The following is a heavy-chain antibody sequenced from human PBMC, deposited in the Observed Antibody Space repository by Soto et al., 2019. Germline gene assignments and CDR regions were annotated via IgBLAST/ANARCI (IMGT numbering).Heavy chain of an antibody. CDR1: GGTFSSYT. CDR3: ARSPATYSGYDINYFDY. J-gene: IGHJ4*02. Sequence: QVQLVQSGAEVKKPGSSVKVSCKASGGTFSSYTISWVRQAPGQGLEWMGRIIPILGIANYAQKFQGRVTITADKSTSTAYMELSGLRSEDTAVYYCARSPATYSGYDINYFDYWGQGTLVTVSS. D-gene: IGHD5-12*01. V-gene: IGHV1-69*02. CDR2: IIPILGIA.